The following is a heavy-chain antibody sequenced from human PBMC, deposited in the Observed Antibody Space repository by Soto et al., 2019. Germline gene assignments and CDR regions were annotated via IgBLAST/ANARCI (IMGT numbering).Heavy chain of an antibody. CDR2: IWYDGSNK. D-gene: IGHD3-22*01. J-gene: IGHJ4*02. V-gene: IGHV3-33*01. CDR1: GFTFSSYG. CDR3: ARDLPYYDSSGYYRDYFDY. Sequence: VQLVESGGGVVQPGRSLRLSCAASGFTFSSYGMHWVRQAPGKGLEWVAVIWYDGSNKYYADSVKGRFTISRDNSKNTLYLQMNSLRAEDTAVYYCARDLPYYDSSGYYRDYFDYWGQGTLVTVSS.